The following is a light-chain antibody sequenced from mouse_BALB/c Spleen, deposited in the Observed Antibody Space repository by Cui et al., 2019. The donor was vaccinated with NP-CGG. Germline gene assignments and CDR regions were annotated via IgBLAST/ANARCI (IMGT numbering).Light chain of an antibody. J-gene: IGLJ1*01. CDR1: TGAVTTSNY. V-gene: IGLV1*01. Sequence: QAVVTHESALTTSPGETVTLTCSSSTGAVTTSNYTNWVQEKPDHLFTGLIGGTNNRAPGVPARFSGSLIGDKAALTIIGAQTEDEAIYFCALWYSNHWVFGGGTKLTVL. CDR2: GTN. CDR3: ALWYSNHWV.